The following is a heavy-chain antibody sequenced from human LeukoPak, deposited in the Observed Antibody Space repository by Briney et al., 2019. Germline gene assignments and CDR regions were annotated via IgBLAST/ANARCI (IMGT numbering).Heavy chain of an antibody. D-gene: IGHD2-2*01. CDR2: INYSGST. CDR1: GGSISSYY. V-gene: IGHV4-59*01. CDR3: ARDGPYCSSTSCRLAAFDI. Sequence: SETLSLTCTVSGGSISSYYWSWIRQPPGKGLEWIGYINYSGSTNYNPSLKSRVTISVDTSKNQFSLKLSSVTAADTAVYYCARDGPYCSSTSCRLAAFDIWGQGTMVTVSS. J-gene: IGHJ3*02.